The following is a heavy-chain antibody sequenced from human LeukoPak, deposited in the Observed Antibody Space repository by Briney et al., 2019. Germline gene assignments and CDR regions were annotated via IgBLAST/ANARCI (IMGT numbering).Heavy chain of an antibody. V-gene: IGHV4-61*05. D-gene: IGHD6-13*01. CDR2: IYYSGST. Sequence: PSETLSLTCTVSGGSISSSSYYWGWIRQPPGKGLEWIGYIYYSGSTNYNPSLKSRVTISVDTSKNQFSLKLSSVTAADTAVYYCARGPGRSSWYFQDYNWFDPWGQGTLVTVSS. CDR3: ARGPGRSSWYFQDYNWFDP. J-gene: IGHJ5*02. CDR1: GGSISSSSYY.